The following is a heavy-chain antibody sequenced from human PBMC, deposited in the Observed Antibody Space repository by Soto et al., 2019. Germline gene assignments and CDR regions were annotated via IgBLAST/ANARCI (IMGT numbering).Heavy chain of an antibody. CDR1: GDSVSSSSAA. CDR2: TYYRSKWIH. J-gene: IGHJ6*02. V-gene: IGHV6-1*01. D-gene: IGHD3-16*01. Sequence: PSQTLSLTCDISGDSVSSSSAAWNWIRQSPSRGLEWLGRTYYRSKWIHEYTVSMESRITINPDTSKNQFSLHIYSVTPEDTAVYYCEGLVWFRGMDVWCQANPLTVSS. CDR3: EGLVWFRGMDV.